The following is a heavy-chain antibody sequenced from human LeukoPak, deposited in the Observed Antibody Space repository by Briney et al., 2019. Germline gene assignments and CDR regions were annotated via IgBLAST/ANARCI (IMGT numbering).Heavy chain of an antibody. J-gene: IGHJ4*02. Sequence: GGSLRLSCAASGFSFSSYWMHWVRQAPGKGLVGVSRISSDGSSTIYADSVKGRFTISRDNAKNSLYLQMNSLRAEDTAVYYCARDPPKSAVAGERNDYWGQGTLVTVSS. CDR1: GFSFSSYW. CDR2: ISSDGSST. V-gene: IGHV3-74*01. D-gene: IGHD3-10*01. CDR3: ARDPPKSAVAGERNDY.